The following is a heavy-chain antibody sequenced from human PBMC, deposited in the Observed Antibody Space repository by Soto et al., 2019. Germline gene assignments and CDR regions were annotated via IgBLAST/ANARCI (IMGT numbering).Heavy chain of an antibody. CDR2: ISGSGGST. J-gene: IGHJ4*02. Sequence: RLSCAGSGFTFSSYAMSWVRQAPGKGLEWVSAISGSGGSTYYADSVKGRFTISRDNSKNTLYLQMNSLRAEDTAVYYCAKEGVNSSGWYTFFDYWGQGTLVTVSS. CDR3: AKEGVNSSGWYTFFDY. CDR1: GFTFSSYA. V-gene: IGHV3-23*01. D-gene: IGHD6-19*01.